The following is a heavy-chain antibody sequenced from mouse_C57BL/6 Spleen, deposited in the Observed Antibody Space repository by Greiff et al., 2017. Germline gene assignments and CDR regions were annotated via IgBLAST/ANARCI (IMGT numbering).Heavy chain of an antibody. J-gene: IGHJ2*01. CDR3: ARWDEYDGVDY. Sequence: QVQLQQSGPGLVQPSQSLSITCTVSGFSLTSYGVHWVRQSPGKGLEWLGVIWSGGSTDYNAAFISRLSISKDNSKSQGFCKMNSLQADDTAINFCARWDEYDGVDYWGQGTTLTVSS. CDR2: IWSGGST. V-gene: IGHV2-2*01. CDR1: GFSLTSYG. D-gene: IGHD2-4*01.